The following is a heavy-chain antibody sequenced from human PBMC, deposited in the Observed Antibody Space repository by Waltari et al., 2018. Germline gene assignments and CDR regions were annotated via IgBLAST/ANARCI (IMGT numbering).Heavy chain of an antibody. D-gene: IGHD3-16*02. V-gene: IGHV4-34*01. CDR2: INHMGST. CDR1: GGSFSGYY. J-gene: IGHJ4*02. Sequence: QVQLQQWGAGLLKPSETLSLTCAVYGGSFSGYYWSWIRQPPGKGLEWIGEINHMGSTNYNPSLKSRVTISVDTSKNQFSLKLSSVTAADTAVYYCAREKATLRRDYVWGSYRSPCYFDYWGQGTLVTVSS. CDR3: AREKATLRRDYVWGSYRSPCYFDY.